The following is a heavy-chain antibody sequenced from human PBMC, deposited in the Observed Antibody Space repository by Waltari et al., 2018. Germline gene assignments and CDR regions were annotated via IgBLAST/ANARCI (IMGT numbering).Heavy chain of an antibody. CDR1: GFTFSDHY. J-gene: IGHJ4*02. CDR2: TRNKAHSYTT. Sequence: EVQLVESGGGLVQPGGSLRLSCAASGFTFSDHYMDWVRQAPGKGLEWVGRTRNKAHSYTTEYAASVKGRFTISRDDSKNSLYLQMNSLKTEDTAVYYCATSLFYGSGSYTDLDYWGQGTLVTVSS. D-gene: IGHD3-10*01. V-gene: IGHV3-72*01. CDR3: ATSLFYGSGSYTDLDY.